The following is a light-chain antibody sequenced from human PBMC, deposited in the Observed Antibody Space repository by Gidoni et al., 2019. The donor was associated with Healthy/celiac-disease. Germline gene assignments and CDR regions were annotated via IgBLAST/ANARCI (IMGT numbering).Light chain of an antibody. J-gene: IGKJ1*01. CDR2: AAS. Sequence: AIQMTQSPSSLSASVGDRVTITCRASQGIRNDLGWYQQKPGKAPKLLIYAASSLQSGVPSRFSGIGSGTDFTLTIISLQPEDFATYYCLQDYHSPWTFGQGTKVEIK. CDR1: QGIRND. CDR3: LQDYHSPWT. V-gene: IGKV1-6*01.